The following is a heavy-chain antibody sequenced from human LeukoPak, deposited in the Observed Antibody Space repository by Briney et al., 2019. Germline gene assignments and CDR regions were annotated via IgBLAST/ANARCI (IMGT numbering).Heavy chain of an antibody. J-gene: IGHJ4*02. CDR2: ISGSGTNI. CDR1: GFTFSDYY. CDR3: ARGKHIVVVTAMG. V-gene: IGHV3-11*04. D-gene: IGHD2-21*02. Sequence: GGSLRLSCAASGFTFSDYYMTWIRQAPGKGLEWVSYISGSGTNIDYAVSVKGRFTISRDNAKNTLYLQMNSLRAEDTAVYYCARGKHIVVVTAMGWGQGTLVTVSS.